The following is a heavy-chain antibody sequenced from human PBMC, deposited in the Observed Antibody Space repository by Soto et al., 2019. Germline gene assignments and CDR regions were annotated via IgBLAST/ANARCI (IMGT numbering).Heavy chain of an antibody. V-gene: IGHV3-21*01. D-gene: IGHD4-17*01. CDR1: GFTFSTYS. Sequence: EVQLVEFGGGLVRPGGSLRLSCAASGFTFSTYSMNWVRQAPGKGLEWVSSISSGRTYTYYTDSLKGRFTISRDNVKNSGSLQLNSVRAEDTAVYYCARGWGTTVVSLDAFDIWGQGTMVTVSS. CDR2: ISSGRTYT. J-gene: IGHJ3*02. CDR3: ARGWGTTVVSLDAFDI.